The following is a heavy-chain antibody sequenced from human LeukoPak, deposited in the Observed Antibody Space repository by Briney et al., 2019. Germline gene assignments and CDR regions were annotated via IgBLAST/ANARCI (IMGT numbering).Heavy chain of an antibody. V-gene: IGHV3-21*01. D-gene: IGHD6-25*01. Sequence: GGSLRLSCAASGFTFSSYSMNWVRQAPGKGLEWVSSIRSSSSYIYYADSVKGRFTISRDNAKNSLYLQMNSLRAEDTAVYYCARLAATVDYWGQGTLVTVSS. CDR2: IRSSSSYI. J-gene: IGHJ4*02. CDR1: GFTFSSYS. CDR3: ARLAATVDY.